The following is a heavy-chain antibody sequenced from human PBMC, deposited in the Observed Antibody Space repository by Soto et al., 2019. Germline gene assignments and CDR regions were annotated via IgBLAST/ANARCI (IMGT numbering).Heavy chain of an antibody. CDR3: TKYKGDSRTYNVIAV. D-gene: IGHD2-21*02. Sequence: SQTLSLTCAISGDSVSSISAAWNWIRQYPSRGIEWLGRAYYRSQWYYDSAVSVRSRITVIPDTSKNQFSLQLNSVTPEDTAVYYCTKYKGDSRTYNVIAVWAQGTTVTVSS. CDR2: AYYRSQWYY. CDR1: GDSVSSISAA. J-gene: IGHJ6*02. V-gene: IGHV6-1*01.